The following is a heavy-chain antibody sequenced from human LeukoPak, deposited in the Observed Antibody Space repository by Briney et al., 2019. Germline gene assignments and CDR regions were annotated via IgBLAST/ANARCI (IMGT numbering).Heavy chain of an antibody. CDR1: GFSFTAYS. CDR2: IGPGGDI. CDR3: ARRFDS. V-gene: IGHV3-48*01. Sequence: EGSLRLSCAASGFSFTAYSMNWVRQAPGRGLEWISYIGPGGDIYYADSVTGRFTVSRDIAKNSLYLQMNGLRVEDAAAYYCARRFDSWGQGTLVTVSS. J-gene: IGHJ4*02.